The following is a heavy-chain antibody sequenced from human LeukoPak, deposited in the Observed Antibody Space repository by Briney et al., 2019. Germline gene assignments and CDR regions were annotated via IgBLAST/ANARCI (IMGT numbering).Heavy chain of an antibody. CDR1: GGSISSYY. CDR2: IYYSGST. Sequence: SETLSLTCTVSGGSISSYYWSWIRQPPGKGLEWIGYIYYSGSTNYNPSLKGRVTISIDTSQNQFSLKQSSVTAADTAVYYCGKGYYGMDVWGQGTTVIVSS. CDR3: GKGYYGMDV. V-gene: IGHV4-59*08. J-gene: IGHJ6*02.